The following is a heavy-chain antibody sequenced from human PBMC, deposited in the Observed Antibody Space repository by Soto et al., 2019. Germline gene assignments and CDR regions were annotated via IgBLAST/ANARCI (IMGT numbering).Heavy chain of an antibody. CDR1: GGSFSGYY. CDR2: INHSGST. Sequence: SETLSLTCAVYGGSFSGYYWSWIRQPPGKGLDWIGEINHSGSTNYTPSLKIRVTISVDTSKNQFSLKLSSVTAADTAVYYCARHTPEISILDNWGQETLVTVSS. CDR3: ARHTPEISILDN. D-gene: IGHD2-15*01. V-gene: IGHV4-34*01. J-gene: IGHJ4*02.